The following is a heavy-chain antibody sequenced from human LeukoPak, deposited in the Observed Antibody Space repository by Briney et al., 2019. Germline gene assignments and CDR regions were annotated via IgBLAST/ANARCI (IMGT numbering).Heavy chain of an antibody. CDR1: GGSISSGGYY. CDR3: ARDDYGDYLIDY. D-gene: IGHD4-17*01. V-gene: IGHV4-31*03. J-gene: IGHJ4*02. CDR2: IYYSGST. Sequence: SQTLSLTCTVSGGSISSGGYYWSWIRQHPGKGLEWIGYIYYSGSTYYNPSLKSRVTISVDTSKNQFSLKLSSVTAADTAVYYCARDDYGDYLIDYWGQGTLVTVSS.